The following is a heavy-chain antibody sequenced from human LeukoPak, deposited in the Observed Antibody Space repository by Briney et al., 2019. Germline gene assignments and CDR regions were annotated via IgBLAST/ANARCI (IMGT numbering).Heavy chain of an antibody. J-gene: IGHJ4*02. D-gene: IGHD5-18*01. CDR3: AGDSYGHRTPFDY. CDR2: IYYSGST. CDR1: GGSISSSSYY. Sequence: SETLSLTCTVSGGSISSSSYYWGWIRQPPGMGLEWIGSIYYSGSTYYNPSLKSRVTISVDTSKNQFSLKLSSVTAADTAVYYCAGDSYGHRTPFDYWGQGTLVTVSS. V-gene: IGHV4-39*02.